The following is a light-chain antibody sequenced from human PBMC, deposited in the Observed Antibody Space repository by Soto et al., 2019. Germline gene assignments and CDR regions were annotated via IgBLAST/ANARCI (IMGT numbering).Light chain of an antibody. CDR2: AAS. Sequence: DIQMTQSPSSLSASVGDRVTITCRASQGIRNDLGWYQQKPGKAPKRLIYAASSLQSGVPSRFSGGGSGTDFTLTISSLQSEDSAIYYCQQYSSWPFTFGPGTKVAIE. CDR3: QQYSSWPFT. J-gene: IGKJ3*01. V-gene: IGKV1-17*01. CDR1: QGIRND.